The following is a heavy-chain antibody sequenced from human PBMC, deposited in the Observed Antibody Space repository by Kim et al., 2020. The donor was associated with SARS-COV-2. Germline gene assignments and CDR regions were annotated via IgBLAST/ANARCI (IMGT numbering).Heavy chain of an antibody. D-gene: IGHD1-26*01. CDR3: ATAPVVVGATLSDYYYYGMDV. J-gene: IGHJ6*02. Sequence: ASVKVSCKVSGYTLTELSMHWVRQAPGKGLEWMGGFDPEDGETIYAQKFQGRVTRTEDTSTDTAYMELSRLRSEDTAVYYCATAPVVVGATLSDYYYYGMDVWGQGTTVTVSS. CDR2: FDPEDGET. CDR1: GYTLTELS. V-gene: IGHV1-24*01.